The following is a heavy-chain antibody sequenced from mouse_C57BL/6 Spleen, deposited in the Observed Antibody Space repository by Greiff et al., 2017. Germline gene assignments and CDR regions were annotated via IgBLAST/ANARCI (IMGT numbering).Heavy chain of an antibody. CDR2: ISDGGSYT. D-gene: IGHD1-1*01. CDR3: ARAKTTVVADYPMDY. J-gene: IGHJ4*01. V-gene: IGHV5-4*01. CDR1: GFTFSSYA. Sequence: DVQLVESGGGLVKPGGSLKLSCAASGFTFSSYAMSWVRQTPEKRLEWVATISDGGSYTYYPDNVKGRFTLSRDNAKNNLYLPMSHLKSEETAMYYCARAKTTVVADYPMDYWGQGTSVTVSS.